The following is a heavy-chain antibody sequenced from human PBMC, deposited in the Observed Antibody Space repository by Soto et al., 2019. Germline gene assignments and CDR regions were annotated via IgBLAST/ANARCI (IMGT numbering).Heavy chain of an antibody. CDR1: GFTFSSYG. D-gene: IGHD7-27*01. CDR2: IWYDGSNK. V-gene: IGHV3-33*01. Sequence: QVQLVESGGGVVQPGRSLRLSCAASGFTFSSYGMHWVRQAPGKGLEWVAVIWYDGSNKYYADSVKGRFTISRVNSKNTRYLQMNSLRAEDTAVYYCARDRLWGLGQIGGYIDYWGQGTLVTVSS. J-gene: IGHJ4*02. CDR3: ARDRLWGLGQIGGYIDY.